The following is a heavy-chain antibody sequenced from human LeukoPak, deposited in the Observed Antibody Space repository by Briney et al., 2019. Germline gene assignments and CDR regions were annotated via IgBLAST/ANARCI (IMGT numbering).Heavy chain of an antibody. Sequence: ASVKVSCTASGYTFTSYDINWVRQATGQGLEWMGWMNPNSGNTGYAQKFQGRVTMTRDTSISTAYMELSSLTSDDTAVYYCARSDFWSGYYGHFDFWGQGTLVTVSS. CDR3: ARSDFWSGYYGHFDF. J-gene: IGHJ4*02. D-gene: IGHD3-3*01. CDR2: MNPNSGNT. V-gene: IGHV1-8*01. CDR1: GYTFTSYD.